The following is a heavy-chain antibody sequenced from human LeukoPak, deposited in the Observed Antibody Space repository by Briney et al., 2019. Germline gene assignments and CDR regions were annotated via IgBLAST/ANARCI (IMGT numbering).Heavy chain of an antibody. J-gene: IGHJ4*02. Sequence: GGSLRLSCAAPGFTLTGYAMHWVRQAPGKGLDRVAVISYVGTKNYYADSVKGRFTISRDNSKNILYLEMNTLRPEDTAVYYCARDSSGWSGRGDNCGEGDLVIVSS. V-gene: IGHV3-30*03. D-gene: IGHD6-19*01. CDR3: ARDSSGWSGRGDN. CDR2: ISYVGTKN. CDR1: GFTLTGYA.